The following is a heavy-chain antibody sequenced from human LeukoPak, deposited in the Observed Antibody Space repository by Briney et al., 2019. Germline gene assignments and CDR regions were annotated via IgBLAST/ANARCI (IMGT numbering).Heavy chain of an antibody. D-gene: IGHD6-13*01. CDR2: INHSGST. CDR1: GGSFSGYY. CDR3: AREGYSSSWYNGRNSVFRY. Sequence: SETLSLTCAVYGGSFSGYYWSWIRQPPGKGLEWIGEINHSGSTNYNPSLKSRVTISVDTSKNQFSLKLSSVTAADTAVYYCAREGYSSSWYNGRNSVFRYWGQGTLVTVSS. V-gene: IGHV4-34*01. J-gene: IGHJ4*02.